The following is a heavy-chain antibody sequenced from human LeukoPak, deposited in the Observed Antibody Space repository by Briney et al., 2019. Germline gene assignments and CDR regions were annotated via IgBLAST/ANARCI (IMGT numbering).Heavy chain of an antibody. CDR2: ISYDRSNK. CDR1: GFTFRTYA. D-gene: IGHD6-19*01. CDR3: AKDQSVAGSAFFDY. V-gene: IGHV3-30*04. J-gene: IGHJ4*02. Sequence: GGSLRLSCAASGFTFRTYALHWVRQAPGKGLELVALISYDRSNKYYAESVKGRFTISRDNSKNTLYLQTNSLRAEDTAVYYCAKDQSVAGSAFFDYWGQGTLVTVSS.